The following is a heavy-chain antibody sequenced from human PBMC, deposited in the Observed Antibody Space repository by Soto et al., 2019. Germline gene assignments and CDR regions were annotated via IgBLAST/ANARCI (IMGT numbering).Heavy chain of an antibody. D-gene: IGHD2-21*02. J-gene: IGHJ4*02. V-gene: IGHV3-23*01. Sequence: PVGSLRLSCAASGFSFSSLAMSWVRQAPGKGLEWVSSISGRGVDTLYADSVKGRFTISRDNSRNTLYLQVNSLRAEGTAVYYCAKDQTDVTLFDYWGQGTLVTVSS. CDR1: GFSFSSLA. CDR3: AKDQTDVTLFDY. CDR2: ISGRGVDT.